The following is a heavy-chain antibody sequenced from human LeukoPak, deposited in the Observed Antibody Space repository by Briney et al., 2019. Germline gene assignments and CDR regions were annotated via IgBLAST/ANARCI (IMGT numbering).Heavy chain of an antibody. V-gene: IGHV3-23*01. CDR3: AKDWGSGSYQPDAFDI. D-gene: IGHD1-26*01. Sequence: PGGSLRLSCAASGFTFNNYAMSWVRQAPGKGLEWVSTISGSGGSTYYADSVKGRFTISRDNSKNTLYLQMNSLRAEDTAVYHCAKDWGSGSYQPDAFDIWGQGTMVTVSS. CDR1: GFTFNNYA. CDR2: ISGSGGST. J-gene: IGHJ3*02.